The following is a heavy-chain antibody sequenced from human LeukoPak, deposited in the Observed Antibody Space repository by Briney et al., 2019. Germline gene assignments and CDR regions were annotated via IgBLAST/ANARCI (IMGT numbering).Heavy chain of an antibody. CDR2: IYYSGST. J-gene: IGHJ3*02. D-gene: IGHD4-23*01. CDR3: VTVVTPTSAFDI. CDR1: GGSISSSSYY. Sequence: SETLSLTCTVSGGSISSSSYYWGWIRQPPGKGLEWIGSIYYSGSTYYNPSLKSRVTISVDTSKNQFSLKLSSVTAADTAVYYCVTVVTPTSAFDIWGQGTVVTVSS. V-gene: IGHV4-39*07.